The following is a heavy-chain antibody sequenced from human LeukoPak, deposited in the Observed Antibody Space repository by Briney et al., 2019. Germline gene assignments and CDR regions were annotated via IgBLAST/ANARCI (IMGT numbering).Heavy chain of an antibody. Sequence: ASVKVFCKASGGTFSSYAISWVRQAPGQGLEWMGGIIPIFGTANYAQKFQGRVTITADESTSTAYMELSSLRSEDTAVYYCWIWLQGIFDYWGQGTLVTVSS. CDR2: IIPIFGTA. V-gene: IGHV1-69*13. D-gene: IGHD5-24*01. CDR1: GGTFSSYA. J-gene: IGHJ4*02. CDR3: WIWLQGIFDY.